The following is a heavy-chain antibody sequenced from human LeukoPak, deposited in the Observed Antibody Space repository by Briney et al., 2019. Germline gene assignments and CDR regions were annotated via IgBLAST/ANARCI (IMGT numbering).Heavy chain of an antibody. V-gene: IGHV4-34*01. J-gene: IGHJ6*03. CDR3: AGSSTVTTFAGYYYYMDV. CDR1: SGSFSGYY. D-gene: IGHD4-17*01. Sequence: SETLSLTCAVYSGSFSGYYWSWIRQPPGKGLEWIGEINHSGSTNYNPSLKSRVTISVDTSKNQFSLKLSSVTAADTAVYYCAGSSTVTTFAGYYYYMDVWGKGTTVTVSS. CDR2: INHSGST.